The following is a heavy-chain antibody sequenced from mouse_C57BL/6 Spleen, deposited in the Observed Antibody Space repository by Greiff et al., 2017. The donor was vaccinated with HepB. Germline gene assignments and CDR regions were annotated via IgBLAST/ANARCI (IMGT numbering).Heavy chain of an antibody. V-gene: IGHV1-64*01. J-gene: IGHJ4*01. D-gene: IGHD4-1*01. CDR2: IHPNSGST. CDR3: ARWTGDAMDY. Sequence: QVQLQQSGAELVKPGASVKLSCKASGYTFTSYWMHWVKQRPGQGLEWIGMIHPNSGSTNYNEKFKSKATLTVDKSSSTAYMQLSSLTSEDSAVYYCARWTGDAMDYWGQGTSVTVSS. CDR1: GYTFTSYW.